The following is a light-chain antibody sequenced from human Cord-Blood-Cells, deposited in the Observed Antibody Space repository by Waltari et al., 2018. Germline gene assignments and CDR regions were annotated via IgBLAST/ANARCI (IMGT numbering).Light chain of an antibody. CDR1: QDISNY. CDR3: QQYDNLPIT. V-gene: IGKV1-33*01. Sequence: DIQMTQSPSSLSASVGDRVIITCQASQDISNYSNWYQQKPGKAPKLLIYDASNLETGVPSRFSGSGSGTDFTFTISSLQPEDIATYYCQQYDNLPITFGPGTKVDIK. CDR2: DAS. J-gene: IGKJ3*01.